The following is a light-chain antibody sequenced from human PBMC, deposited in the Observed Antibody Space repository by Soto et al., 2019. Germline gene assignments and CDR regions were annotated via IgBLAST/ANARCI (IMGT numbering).Light chain of an antibody. V-gene: IGLV2-14*03. J-gene: IGLJ1*01. Sequence: QSVLAQPASVSGSRGQSITISCTGTSSDVGRYNYVSWFQQHPGKVPKLIIYDVSNWPSGVSDRFSGSKSGNTASLTISGLQSEDEADYYCSSFTSSRTFVFGTGTKVTVL. CDR3: SSFTSSRTFV. CDR2: DVS. CDR1: SSDVGRYNY.